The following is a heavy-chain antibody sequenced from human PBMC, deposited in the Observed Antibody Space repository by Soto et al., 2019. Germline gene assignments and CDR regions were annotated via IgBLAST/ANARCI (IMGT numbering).Heavy chain of an antibody. Sequence: ASVKVSCKASGYTFTGYYMHWVRQAPGQGLEWMGWINPNSGGTNYAQKFQGWVTMTRDTSISTAYMELSRLRSDDTAVYYCAGTIAAARTRYGMDVWGQGTTVTVSS. CDR2: INPNSGGT. V-gene: IGHV1-2*04. D-gene: IGHD6-13*01. J-gene: IGHJ6*01. CDR3: AGTIAAARTRYGMDV. CDR1: GYTFTGYY.